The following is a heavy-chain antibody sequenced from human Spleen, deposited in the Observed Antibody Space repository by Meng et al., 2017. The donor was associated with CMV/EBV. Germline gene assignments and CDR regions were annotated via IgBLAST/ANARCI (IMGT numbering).Heavy chain of an antibody. V-gene: IGHV3-20*04. CDR3: ARAHGSSEYYLDN. D-gene: IGHD3-10*01. J-gene: IGHJ4*02. CDR1: GGSISSYY. Sequence: ETLSLTCTVSGGSISSYYWSWVRQVPGKGLEWVSGIIWNGGSTTYADSVKGRFIISRDNANNSLYLQMDSLRVEDTALYYCARAHGSSEYYLDNWGQGTLVTVSS. CDR2: IIWNGGST.